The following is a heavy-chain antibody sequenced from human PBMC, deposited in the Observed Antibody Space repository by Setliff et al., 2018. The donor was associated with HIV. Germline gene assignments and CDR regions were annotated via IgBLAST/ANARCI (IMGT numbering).Heavy chain of an antibody. D-gene: IGHD3-3*01. V-gene: IGHV3-7*01. Sequence: GGSLRLSCRASAFTFSDYWMTWVRQAPGRGLQWVANIKDDGSEKNYLDSIKGRFTIFRDNARNSLYLQMTSLRAEDSGVYYCARSPQVTIFGVKIKPPGGPDLWGQGTTVTVSS. CDR1: AFTFSDYW. CDR3: ARSPQVTIFGVKIKPPGGPDL. J-gene: IGHJ6*02. CDR2: IKDDGSEK.